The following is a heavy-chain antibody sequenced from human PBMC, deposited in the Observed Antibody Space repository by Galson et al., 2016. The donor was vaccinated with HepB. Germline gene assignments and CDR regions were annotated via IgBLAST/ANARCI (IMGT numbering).Heavy chain of an antibody. CDR1: GESFSDYY. V-gene: IGHV4-34*01. Sequence: ETLSLTCAVYGESFSDYYWNWIRQSPGRGLQWLGEITHTGRTLYTPSLEGRITMSVDASKSQFSLRLTSVTATDTAVYNCARGSKNWGSPDNWFDPWGQGTLVIVSS. J-gene: IGHJ5*02. CDR3: ARGSKNWGSPDNWFDP. CDR2: ITHTGRT. D-gene: IGHD7-27*01.